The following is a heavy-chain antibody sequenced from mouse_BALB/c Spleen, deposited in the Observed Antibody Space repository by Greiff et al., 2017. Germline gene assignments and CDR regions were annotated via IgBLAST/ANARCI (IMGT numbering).Heavy chain of an antibody. CDR3: AREDSSGYEVAY. V-gene: IGHV3-8*02. CDR1: GDSITSGY. J-gene: IGHJ3*01. D-gene: IGHD3-2*01. CDR2: ISYSGST. Sequence: EVHLVESGPSLVKPSQTLSLTCSVTGDSITSGYWNWIRKFPGNKLEYMGYISYSGSTYYNPSLKSRISITRDTSKNQYYLQLNSVTTEDTATYYCAREDSSGYEVAYWGQGTLVTVSA.